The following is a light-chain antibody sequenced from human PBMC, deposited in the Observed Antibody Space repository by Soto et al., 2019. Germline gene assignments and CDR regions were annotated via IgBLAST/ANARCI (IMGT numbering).Light chain of an antibody. J-gene: IGKJ4*01. CDR2: AAS. V-gene: IGKV1-8*01. CDR3: QQYYSYPFT. CDR1: QGISSY. Sequence: AIRMTQSPSSLSASIGDRVTITCRASQGISSYLAWYQQKPGKAPKLLIYAASTLQSGVPSRFSGSGSGTDFTLTISCLQSEDFATYYCQQYYSYPFTFGGGTKVEIK.